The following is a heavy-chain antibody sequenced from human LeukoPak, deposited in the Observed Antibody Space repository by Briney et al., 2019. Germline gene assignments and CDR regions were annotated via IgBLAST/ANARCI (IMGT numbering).Heavy chain of an antibody. V-gene: IGHV4-4*07. CDR1: GCSISSYY. J-gene: IGHJ6*04. D-gene: IGHD6-13*01. CDR2: IYTSGST. CDR3: DREERGPPLTSIAAAGPPNV. Sequence: AETLSLTCTVSGCSISSYYLSWVRQPAGKGLEWMGRIYTSGSTNYNPSLKSRVPISVDKYKNQFSLKLRFVTAADTAVYYCDREERGPPLTSIAAAGPPNVWGKGTTVTVSS.